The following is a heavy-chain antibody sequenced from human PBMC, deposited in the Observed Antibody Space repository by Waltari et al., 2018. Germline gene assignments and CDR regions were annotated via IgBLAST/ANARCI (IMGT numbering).Heavy chain of an antibody. V-gene: IGHV4-34*01. D-gene: IGHD5-12*01. J-gene: IGHJ4*02. CDR2: VNHGGDT. CDR3: ARAPGYKGYFDY. Sequence: QVQLQGWGAGLLRPSETLSLTCAVSGGSFSGSYWSWIRQSPGKGLEWFGDVNHGGDTTSSPSLESRVTISVDMSTNQFSLKMRSVTAADTAIYYCARAPGYKGYFDYWGRGTLVTVSS. CDR1: GGSFSGSY.